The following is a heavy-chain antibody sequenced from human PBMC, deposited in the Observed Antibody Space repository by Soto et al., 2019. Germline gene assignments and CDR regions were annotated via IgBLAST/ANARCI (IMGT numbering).Heavy chain of an antibody. D-gene: IGHD5-18*01. CDR3: ASPFAGGYSYGYGAFDI. CDR2: ITPIFGTA. V-gene: IGHV1-69*12. CDR1: GGTFSSYA. J-gene: IGHJ3*02. Sequence: QVQLVQSGAEVKKPGSSVKVSCKASGGTFSSYAISWVRQAPGQGLEWMGGITPIFGTANYAQKFQGSVTITADEPTTTAYMELGSLRSEDTAVYYCASPFAGGYSYGYGAFDIWGQGTMVTVSS.